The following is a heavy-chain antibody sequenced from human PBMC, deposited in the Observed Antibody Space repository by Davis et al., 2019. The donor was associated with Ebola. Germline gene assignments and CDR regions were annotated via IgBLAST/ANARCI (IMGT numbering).Heavy chain of an antibody. D-gene: IGHD2-2*01. J-gene: IGHJ6*04. Sequence: SETLSLTCTVSGGSVSSGSYYWSWIRQPPGKGLEWIGYIYYSGSTNYNPSLKSRVTISVDTSKNQFSLKLSSVTAADTAVYYCARKNIVVVPPLYYYYGMDVWGKGTTVTVSS. CDR2: IYYSGST. V-gene: IGHV4-61*01. CDR1: GGSVSSGSYY. CDR3: ARKNIVVVPPLYYYYGMDV.